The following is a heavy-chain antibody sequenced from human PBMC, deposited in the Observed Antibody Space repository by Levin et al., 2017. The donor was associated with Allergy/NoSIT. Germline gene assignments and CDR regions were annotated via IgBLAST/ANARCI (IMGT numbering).Heavy chain of an antibody. CDR1: GFTFSSYA. CDR2: ISGSGGTT. J-gene: IGHJ4*02. V-gene: IGHV3-23*01. CDR3: ARVNSSPNKYFDY. Sequence: GESLKISCAASGFTFSSYAMSWVRQAPGKGLEWVSAISGSGGTTYYADSVKGRFTISRDNSKNTLYLQMNSLRAEDTAVYYCARVNSSPNKYFDYWGQGTLVTVSS. D-gene: IGHD6-13*01.